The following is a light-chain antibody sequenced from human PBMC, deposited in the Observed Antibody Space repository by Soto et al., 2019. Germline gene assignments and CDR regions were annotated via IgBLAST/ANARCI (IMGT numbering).Light chain of an antibody. CDR1: QSVSGW. CDR3: QHYNTYSWT. J-gene: IGKJ1*01. CDR2: DAS. Sequence: DIQMTQSPATLSASVGDRVTITCRASQSVSGWLAWYQQKPGEAPKLLIFDASSLESGVPSRFSGSGSKTEFTLTISSLQPDDFASYFCQHYNTYSWTFGQGTKVEIK. V-gene: IGKV1-5*01.